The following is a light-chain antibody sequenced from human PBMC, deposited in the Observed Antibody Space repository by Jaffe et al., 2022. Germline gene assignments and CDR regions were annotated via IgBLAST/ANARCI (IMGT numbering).Light chain of an antibody. V-gene: IGKV3-20*01. Sequence: EIVLTQSPGTLSLSPGERATLSCRASQSVRSSYLAWYQQKPGQAPRLLIYGASSRATGIPDRFSGSGSGTDFTLTISRLDPEDFAVYYCQQYGSSPRLTFGGGTKVDIK. CDR3: QQYGSSPRLT. CDR1: QSVRSSY. CDR2: GAS. J-gene: IGKJ4*01.